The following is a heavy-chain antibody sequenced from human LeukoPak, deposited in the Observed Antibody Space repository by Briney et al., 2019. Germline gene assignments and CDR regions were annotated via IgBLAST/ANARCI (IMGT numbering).Heavy chain of an antibody. V-gene: IGHV1-2*02. CDR1: GYTFTGYY. D-gene: IGHD3-9*01. Sequence: GASVKVSCTASGYTFTGYYMHWVRHAPGQGLEWMGWINPNSGGTNYAQKFQGRVTMTRDTSISTAYMELSRLRSDDTAVYYCARDYDILTGSLTNYYYYYGMDVWGQGTTVTVSS. J-gene: IGHJ6*02. CDR2: INPNSGGT. CDR3: ARDYDILTGSLTNYYYYYGMDV.